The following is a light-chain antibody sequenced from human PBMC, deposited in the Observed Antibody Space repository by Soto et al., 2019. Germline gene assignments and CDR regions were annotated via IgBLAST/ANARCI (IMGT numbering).Light chain of an antibody. CDR1: QSLVHSDGNTY. Sequence: EIVRSQSSMSTPFTLGQPASISCMSSQSLVHSDGNTYLSWLLQRPGQPPRLLIHKISNRFSGVPDRFSGSGAGTEFTLKISSVEAEDVGLYYCLQSKLCPWTFAQGTKVDIK. V-gene: IGKV2-24*01. J-gene: IGKJ1*01. CDR3: LQSKLCPWT. CDR2: KIS.